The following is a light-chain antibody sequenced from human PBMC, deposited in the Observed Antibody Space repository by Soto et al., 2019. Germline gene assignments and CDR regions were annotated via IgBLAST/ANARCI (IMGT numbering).Light chain of an antibody. J-gene: IGLJ1*01. CDR2: DVS. V-gene: IGLV2-14*03. CDR1: SSDVGGYNY. Sequence: QSVLTQPASVSGSPGQSITISCTGTSSDVGGYNYVSWYQQHPGKAPKLMIYDVSIRPSGVSNRFSGSKSGNTASLTISGLLPDDVSAPYCSSYSSSIPHVFGPGTKV. CDR3: SSYSSSIPHV.